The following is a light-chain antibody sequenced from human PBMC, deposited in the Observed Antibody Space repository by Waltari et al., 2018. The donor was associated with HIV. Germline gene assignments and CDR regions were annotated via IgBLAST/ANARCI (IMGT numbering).Light chain of an antibody. CDR2: LSG. CDR3: VLYVRSGRV. Sequence: TVVTQEPSLSVSPGKTITLTRAVNSGSVSTSYNPSWYQLPPGQAPRCFVLLSGVRSAGVPDRFADSIVGNRAALTIPGAQADDDSFYYCVLYVRSGRVFGGGTKLTVL. V-gene: IGLV8-61*01. CDR1: SGSVSTSYN. J-gene: IGLJ2*01.